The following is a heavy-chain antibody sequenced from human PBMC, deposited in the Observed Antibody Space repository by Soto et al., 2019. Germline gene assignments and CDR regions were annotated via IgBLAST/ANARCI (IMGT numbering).Heavy chain of an antibody. D-gene: IGHD2-15*01. CDR2: VYHSGNP. CDR3: ARLALGTRICYY. Sequence: PSETLSLTCAVSGGSISSGGYSWSWIRQPPGKGLEWIGYVYHSGNPYYNPSLKGRVTISLDRSKNQFSLELGSVTAADTAVDYCARLALGTRICYYWGQGTLVTVSS. V-gene: IGHV4-30-2*01. CDR1: GGSISSGGYS. J-gene: IGHJ4*02.